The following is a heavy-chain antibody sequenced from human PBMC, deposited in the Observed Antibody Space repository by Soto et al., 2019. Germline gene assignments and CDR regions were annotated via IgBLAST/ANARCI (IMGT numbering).Heavy chain of an antibody. D-gene: IGHD3-16*01. V-gene: IGHV3-11*01. Sequence: QVQLVESGGGLVKPGGSLRLSCAASGIVFSDYMSWVRQAPGKGLEWLSYISGSGRTIYSADSVKGRFTISRDNATNSLCLQMNNVRTEDTAVYYCARLPFPWGWFDPWGQGTLVTVSS. J-gene: IGHJ5*02. CDR1: GIVFSDY. CDR2: ISGSGRTI. CDR3: ARLPFPWGWFDP.